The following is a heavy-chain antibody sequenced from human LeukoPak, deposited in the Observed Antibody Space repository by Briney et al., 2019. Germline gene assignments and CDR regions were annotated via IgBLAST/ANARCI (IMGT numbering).Heavy chain of an antibody. D-gene: IGHD6-13*01. J-gene: IGHJ4*02. CDR2: ISSSSSYI. Sequence: PGGSLRLSCAASGFTFSSYSMNWVRQAPGKGLEWVSSISSSSSYIYYADSVKGRFTISRDNAKNSLYLQMNSLRAEDTAVYYRARDLPIFKKIAAAGSTDFDYWGQGTLVTVSS. CDR3: ARDLPIFKKIAAAGSTDFDY. CDR1: GFTFSSYS. V-gene: IGHV3-21*01.